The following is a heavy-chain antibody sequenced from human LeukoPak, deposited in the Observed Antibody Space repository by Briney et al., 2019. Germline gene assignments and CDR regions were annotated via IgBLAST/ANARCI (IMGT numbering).Heavy chain of an antibody. V-gene: IGHV4-38-2*01. CDR3: ARASNSGYYYFDY. D-gene: IGHD3-22*01. CDR2: IHHSGDT. CDR1: GYSISTSYY. J-gene: IGHJ4*02. Sequence: PSETLSLTCAVSGYSISTSYYWGWIRQPPGKGLEWIGTIHHSGDTYYNPSLKRRVTTSLDTSKNQFSLHLSSVTSADTALYYCARASNSGYYYFDYWGQGTLVTVSS.